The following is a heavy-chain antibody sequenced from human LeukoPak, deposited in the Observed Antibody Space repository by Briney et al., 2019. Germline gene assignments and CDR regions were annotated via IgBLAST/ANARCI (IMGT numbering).Heavy chain of an antibody. Sequence: GGSLRLSCAASGFTFSDYFMSWIRQAPGTGLEWVSYISTSGNTIYYGDSVKGRFTISRDNAKNSLFLQMNSLRAEDTAVYYCARDNYAATQYYYYYMDVWGKGTTVTVSS. J-gene: IGHJ6*03. CDR1: GFTFSDYF. V-gene: IGHV3-11*04. D-gene: IGHD1-26*01. CDR3: ARDNYAATQYYYYYMDV. CDR2: ISTSGNTI.